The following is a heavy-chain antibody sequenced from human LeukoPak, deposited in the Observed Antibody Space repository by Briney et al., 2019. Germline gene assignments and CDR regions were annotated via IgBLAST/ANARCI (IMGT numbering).Heavy chain of an antibody. CDR3: AKHRFESGGYHSTD. CDR1: GFTFSSYA. J-gene: IGHJ4*02. Sequence: GGSLRLYCAASGFTFSSYAMSCVRRAPGKGLAWVSTISGGSGSTYCADSVKGRFTISRDNSKNTLYLQMNSLRDEDTAVYYCAKHRFESGGYHSTDWGQGTLVTVSS. D-gene: IGHD3-22*01. V-gene: IGHV3-23*01. CDR2: ISGGSGST.